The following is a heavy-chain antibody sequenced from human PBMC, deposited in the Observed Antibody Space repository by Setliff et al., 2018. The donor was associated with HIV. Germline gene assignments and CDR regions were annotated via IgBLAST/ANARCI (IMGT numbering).Heavy chain of an antibody. V-gene: IGHV4-59*11. CDR1: GPSINIHY. CDR2: IYSTGRT. CDR3: AKGAGFYGDYTFDH. Sequence: LSLTCTVSGPSINIHYWSWIRQSPGKGFEWIGYIYSTGRTNYNPSLQSRVTISMVASMNQFSLKVTSATAADTAVYYCAKGAGFYGDYTFDHWGQGRQVTVSS. D-gene: IGHD4-17*01. J-gene: IGHJ4*02.